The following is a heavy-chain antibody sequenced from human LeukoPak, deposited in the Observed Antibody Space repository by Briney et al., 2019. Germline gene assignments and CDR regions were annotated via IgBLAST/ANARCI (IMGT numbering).Heavy chain of an antibody. CDR1: GYTFTSYG. V-gene: IGHV1-18*01. Sequence: ASVKVSCKASGYTFTSYGISWVRQAPGQGLEWMGWISAYNGNTNYAQKFQGRVTMTTDTSTSTAYMELRSLRSDDTAVYYCARDRPYSGSFYYYYGMDVWGQGTTVTVSS. J-gene: IGHJ6*02. CDR3: ARDRPYSGSFYYYYGMDV. D-gene: IGHD1-26*01. CDR2: ISAYNGNT.